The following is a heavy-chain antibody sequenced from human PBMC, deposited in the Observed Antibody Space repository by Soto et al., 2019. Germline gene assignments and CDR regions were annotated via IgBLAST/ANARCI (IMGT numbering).Heavy chain of an antibody. J-gene: IGHJ4*02. D-gene: IGHD3-3*01. CDR2: IYWDDDK. V-gene: IGHV2-5*02. CDR3: AHEPDYDFWSGYAFDY. Sequence: SGPTLVNPTQTLTLTCTFSGFSLSTSGVGVGWIRQPPGKALEWLALIYWDDDKRYSPSLKSRLTITKDTSKNQVVLTMTNMDPVDTATYYCAHEPDYDFWSGYAFDYWGQGTLVTVSS. CDR1: GFSLSTSGVG.